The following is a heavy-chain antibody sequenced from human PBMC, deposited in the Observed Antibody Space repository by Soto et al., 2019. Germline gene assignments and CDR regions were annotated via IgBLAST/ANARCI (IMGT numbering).Heavy chain of an antibody. Sequence: GGSLRRSFAASGFTVNSYYMNWIRQTPGKVLEWVAFIYNGESTHYADSVKGRFTISSDRSQNTLYLQMNSLRIEDTAVYYCARDGRGLLRLSLFEYWGQATLVNVSS. CDR1: GFTVNSYY. V-gene: IGHV3-53*01. D-gene: IGHD2-15*01. J-gene: IGHJ4*02. CDR2: IYNGEST. CDR3: ARDGRGLLRLSLFEY.